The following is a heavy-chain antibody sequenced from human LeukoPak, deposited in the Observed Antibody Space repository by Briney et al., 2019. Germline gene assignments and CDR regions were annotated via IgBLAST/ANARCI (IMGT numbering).Heavy chain of an antibody. CDR3: ARQPPAVAGSSWWFDP. D-gene: IGHD6-19*01. Sequence: GESLKISCKGSGNSFTSYWISWVRQMPGKGLEWMGRIDPSDSYTNYSPSFQGHVTISADKSISTAYLQWSSLKASDTAMYYCARQPPAVAGSSWWFDPWGQGTLVTVSS. V-gene: IGHV5-10-1*01. CDR1: GNSFTSYW. CDR2: IDPSDSYT. J-gene: IGHJ5*02.